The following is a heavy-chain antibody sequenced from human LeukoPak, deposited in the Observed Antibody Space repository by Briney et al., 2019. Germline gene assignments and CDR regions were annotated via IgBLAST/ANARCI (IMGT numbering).Heavy chain of an antibody. CDR2: TNPNSGGT. D-gene: IGHD3-10*01. Sequence: ASVKVSCKASGYTFTGYYMHWVRQAPGQGLEWMGWTNPNSGGTNYAQKFQGRVSMTRDTSISTAYMELGRLRSDDTAVYYCARADITMVRGVPYGMDVWGQGTTVTVSS. CDR3: ARADITMVRGVPYGMDV. J-gene: IGHJ6*02. CDR1: GYTFTGYY. V-gene: IGHV1-2*02.